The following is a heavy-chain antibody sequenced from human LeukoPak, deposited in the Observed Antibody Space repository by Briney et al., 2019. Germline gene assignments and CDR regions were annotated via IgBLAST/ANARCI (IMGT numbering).Heavy chain of an antibody. D-gene: IGHD1-1*01. V-gene: IGHV3-11*01. J-gene: IGHJ4*02. CDR2: ISSSGSKI. CDR3: ARDGIQLPDTLDY. Sequence: PGGSLRLSCAASGFTFSDYYMSWIRQAPGMGLEWVSYISSSGSKIYYADSVKGRFTISRDNSKNTVYLQMNSLRVEDTAVYYCARDGIQLPDTLDYWGLGTLVTVSS. CDR1: GFTFSDYY.